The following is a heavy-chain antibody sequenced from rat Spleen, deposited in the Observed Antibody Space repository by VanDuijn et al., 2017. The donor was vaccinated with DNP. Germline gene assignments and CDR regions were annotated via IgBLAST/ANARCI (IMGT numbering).Heavy chain of an antibody. CDR2: ISSDGSDT. D-gene: IGHD1-4*01. V-gene: IGHV5-7*01. Sequence: EVQLVESGGGLVQPGRSLKLSCAVSRITFSDHNMAWVRQAPKKGLEWVATISSDGSDTYYRDSVKGRFTISRDNAKSTLYLQMDSLRSEDTATYYCAGRPPPTRGPFDYWGQGVTVTVSS. CDR3: AGRPPPTRGPFDY. CDR1: RITFSDHN. J-gene: IGHJ2*01.